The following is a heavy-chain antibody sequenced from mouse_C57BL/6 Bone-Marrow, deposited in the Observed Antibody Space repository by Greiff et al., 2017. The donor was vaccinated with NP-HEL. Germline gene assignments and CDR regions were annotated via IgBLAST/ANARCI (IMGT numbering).Heavy chain of an antibody. CDR1: GFNFSSYG. V-gene: IGHV5-6*01. Sequence: EVMLVESGGDLVKPGGSLKLSCAASGFNFSSYGMSWVRQTPDKRLEWVATISSGGSYTSYPDSVKGRFTISRDNAKNTLYLQMSSLKSEDTAMYYWARHEWYSNYAMDYWGQGTSVTVSS. D-gene: IGHD1-3*01. CDR2: ISSGGSYT. CDR3: ARHEWYSNYAMDY. J-gene: IGHJ4*01.